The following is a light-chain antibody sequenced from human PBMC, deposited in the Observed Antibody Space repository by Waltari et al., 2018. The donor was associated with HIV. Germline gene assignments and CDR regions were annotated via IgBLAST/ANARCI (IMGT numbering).Light chain of an antibody. V-gene: IGLV2-23*01. CDR1: SSDIGNYNL. CDR2: EGI. CDR3: SAYGGSSNWL. Sequence: QSALTQPASVSGSPGQSITISCTGTSSDIGNYNLVSWYQQHPGKAPKLIIYEGIKRPSGGSNRIPGSKPANTSSLTISGLQAEDEADYFCSAYGGSSNWLFGGGTKLTVL. J-gene: IGLJ2*01.